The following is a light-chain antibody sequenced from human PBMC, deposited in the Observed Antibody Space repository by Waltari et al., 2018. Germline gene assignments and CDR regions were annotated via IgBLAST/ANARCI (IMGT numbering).Light chain of an antibody. CDR3: YSSAMSAFVV. Sequence: QSALTQPASVSGSPGQSITISCTGTSSDIGSYNFVSWYQHHPGKAPKLILYEVTKRPSWVSDRFSGSKPVNTASWTISGLQAEDDADYYCYSSAMSAFVVFGGGTKLTVL. CDR1: SSDIGSYNF. CDR2: EVT. V-gene: IGLV2-23*02. J-gene: IGLJ3*02.